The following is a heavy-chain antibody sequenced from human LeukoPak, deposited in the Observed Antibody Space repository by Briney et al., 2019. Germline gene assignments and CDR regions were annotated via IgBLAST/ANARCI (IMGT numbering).Heavy chain of an antibody. CDR3: AHRDAYCSSTSCYAYPFDY. CDR1: GFSLSTSGVG. D-gene: IGHD2-2*01. Sequence: SGPTLVKPPQTLTLTCTFSGFSLSTSGVGVGWIRQPPGKALEWLALIYWDDDKRYSPSLKSRLTITKDTSKNQVVLTMTNMDPVDTATYYCAHRDAYCSSTSCYAYPFDYWGQGILVTVSS. V-gene: IGHV2-5*02. CDR2: IYWDDDK. J-gene: IGHJ4*02.